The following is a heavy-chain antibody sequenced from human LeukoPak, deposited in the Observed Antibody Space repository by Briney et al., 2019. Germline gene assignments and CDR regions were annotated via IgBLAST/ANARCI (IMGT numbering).Heavy chain of an antibody. Sequence: GRSLRLSCAASGFTFSSYAMHWVRQAPGKGLEWVAVISYDGSNKYYADSVKGRFTISRDNSKNTLYLQMNSLRAEDTAVYYCAKDREYYDFWTTDYWGQGTLVTVSS. V-gene: IGHV3-30*04. CDR3: AKDREYYDFWTTDY. J-gene: IGHJ4*02. CDR2: ISYDGSNK. CDR1: GFTFSSYA. D-gene: IGHD3-3*01.